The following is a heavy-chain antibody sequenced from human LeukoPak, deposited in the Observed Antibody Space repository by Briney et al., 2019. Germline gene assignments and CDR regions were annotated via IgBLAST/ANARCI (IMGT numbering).Heavy chain of an antibody. D-gene: IGHD5-18*01. Sequence: GGSLRLSCAASGFTFSGSAMHWVRQASGKGLEWVGRIRSKANSYATAYAASVKGRFTISRDDSKNTAFLQMNSLKTEDTAVYYCTRPNVDTATGWGQGTLVTVSS. CDR1: GFTFSGSA. CDR3: TRPNVDTATG. V-gene: IGHV3-73*01. CDR2: IRSKANSYAT. J-gene: IGHJ4*02.